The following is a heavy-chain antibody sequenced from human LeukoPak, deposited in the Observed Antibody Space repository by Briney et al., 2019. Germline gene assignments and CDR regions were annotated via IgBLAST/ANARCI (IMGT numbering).Heavy chain of an antibody. CDR3: ASTIFGVEVPKNYYYYYMDV. Sequence: PSETLSLTCAVYGGSFSGYYWSWIRQPPGKGLEWIGEINHSGSTNYNPSLKSRVTISVDTSKNQFSLKLSSVTAADTAVYYCASTIFGVEVPKNYYYYYMDVWGKGTTVTVSS. J-gene: IGHJ6*03. CDR1: GGSFSGYY. CDR2: INHSGST. D-gene: IGHD3-3*01. V-gene: IGHV4-34*01.